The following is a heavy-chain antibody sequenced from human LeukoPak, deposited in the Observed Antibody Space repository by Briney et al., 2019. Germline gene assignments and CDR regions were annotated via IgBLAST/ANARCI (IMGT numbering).Heavy chain of an antibody. V-gene: IGHV3-23*01. Sequence: PGGSLRLSCAASGFTFSSYAMTWVRQAPGKGLEWVSVISGSGGSTYHADSVKGRFTISRDNSKNTLYLQMNNLSAEDTAIYYCAKGGRICSSSTCRVDYWGQGTLLTVSS. D-gene: IGHD2-2*01. CDR3: AKGGRICSSSTCRVDY. CDR1: GFTFSSYA. CDR2: ISGSGGST. J-gene: IGHJ4*02.